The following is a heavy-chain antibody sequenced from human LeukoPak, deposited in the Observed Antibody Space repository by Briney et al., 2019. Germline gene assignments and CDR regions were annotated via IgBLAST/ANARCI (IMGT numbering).Heavy chain of an antibody. D-gene: IGHD6-19*01. CDR2: IKQDGSEE. V-gene: IGHV3-7*01. CDR1: GFTFSSYW. J-gene: IGHJ4*02. Sequence: PGGSLRLSCAASGFTFSSYWMSWVRQAPGKGLEWVANIKQDGSEEYYVDSVKGRFTISRDNAKNSLYLQMNSLRAEDTAVYYCARGEKQWLVRAPHFDYWGQGTLVTVSS. CDR3: ARGEKQWLVRAPHFDY.